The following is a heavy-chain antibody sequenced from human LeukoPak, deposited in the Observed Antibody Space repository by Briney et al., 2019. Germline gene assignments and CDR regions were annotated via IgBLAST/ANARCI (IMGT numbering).Heavy chain of an antibody. J-gene: IGHJ3*02. CDR1: GFTFSNYA. Sequence: GSLRLSCAASGFTFSNYAISWIRQPPGKGLEWIGYIYSNEATEYKPSLKSRVTISADTSKNQFSLKLTSVTAADTAMYYCARRNDFHIWGQGTMVTVSS. V-gene: IGHV4-4*08. CDR3: ARRNDFHI. CDR2: IYSNEAT.